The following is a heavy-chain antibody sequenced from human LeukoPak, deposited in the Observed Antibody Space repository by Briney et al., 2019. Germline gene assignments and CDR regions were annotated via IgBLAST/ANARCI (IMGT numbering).Heavy chain of an antibody. D-gene: IGHD3-3*01. V-gene: IGHV3-23*01. Sequence: GGSLRLSCAASGFTFSSYAMSWVRQAPGKGLEWVSAISGSGGSTYYADSVKGRFTISRDNSKNTLYLQMNSLRPEDTAVYYCASFYDCWSGRGYFDYWGQGTLVTVSS. CDR3: ASFYDCWSGRGYFDY. CDR1: GFTFSSYA. CDR2: ISGSGGST. J-gene: IGHJ4*02.